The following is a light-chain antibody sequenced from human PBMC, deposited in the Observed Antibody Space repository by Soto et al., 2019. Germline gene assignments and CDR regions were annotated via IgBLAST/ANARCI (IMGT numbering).Light chain of an antibody. V-gene: IGKV1-5*03. Sequence: DIQMTQSPSTLSASVGDRVTITCRASQSIDSWLAWYQQKPGKAPKLLIYKTSNLESGVPSRFSSSGSGTEFSLTISSLQPDDFATYYCQQYKSFSLTFGGGTRVEVK. J-gene: IGKJ4*01. CDR3: QQYKSFSLT. CDR2: KTS. CDR1: QSIDSW.